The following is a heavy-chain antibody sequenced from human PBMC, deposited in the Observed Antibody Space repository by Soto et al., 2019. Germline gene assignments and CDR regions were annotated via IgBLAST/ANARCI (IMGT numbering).Heavy chain of an antibody. CDR1: GASISSDKW. D-gene: IGHD6-13*01. CDR3: ARGETQQQRDY. V-gene: IGHV4-4*02. Sequence: PSETLSLTCAVSGASISSDKWWSWIRQPPGKGLQWIGEIYHSGSTKYNPSLKSRVIISVDKSKNQFSLKLSSVTDADTAVYYCARGETQQQRDYWGQGTLVT. CDR2: IYHSGST. J-gene: IGHJ4*02.